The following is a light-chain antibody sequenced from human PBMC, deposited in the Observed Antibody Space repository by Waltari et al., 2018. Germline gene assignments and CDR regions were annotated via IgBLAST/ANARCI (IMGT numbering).Light chain of an antibody. CDR1: SGSVSSTSY. CDR2: KGN. Sequence: QTVLTQEPSLSVSPGGTVTLTCALSSGSVSSTSYATWYQQTPGHTPRTLVYKGNGRASGGPDRFSGSILGNKAALTITGAHADDESDYYCSMYMGSGIWVFGGGTKLTVL. V-gene: IGLV8-61*01. CDR3: SMYMGSGIWV. J-gene: IGLJ3*02.